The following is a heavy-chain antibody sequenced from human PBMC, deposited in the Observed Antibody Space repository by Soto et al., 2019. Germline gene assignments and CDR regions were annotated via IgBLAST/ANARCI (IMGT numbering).Heavy chain of an antibody. CDR2: INPNSGAT. Sequence: ASVKVSCKASGYTFTDYYLYWVRQAPGQGLEWMGWINPNSGATNYAQKFQGWVTMTRDTSISTAYMEVRRLKSDDTAVYYSARSHCISPGCYEYQYYGMDVWGQGTTVTVSS. CDR1: GYTFTDYY. J-gene: IGHJ6*02. V-gene: IGHV1-2*04. D-gene: IGHD2-2*01. CDR3: ARSHCISPGCYEYQYYGMDV.